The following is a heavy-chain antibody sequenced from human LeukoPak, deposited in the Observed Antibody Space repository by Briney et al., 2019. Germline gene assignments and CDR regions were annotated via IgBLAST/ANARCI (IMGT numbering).Heavy chain of an antibody. CDR2: IIPILGIA. CDR1: GGTFSSYA. CDR3: AGRTPAATGYYYYGMDV. D-gene: IGHD2-2*01. V-gene: IGHV1-69*10. Sequence: VKVSCKASGGTFSSYAISWVRQAPGQGLEWMGRIIPILGIANYAQKFQGRVTITADKSTSTAYMELSSLRSEDTAVYYCAGRTPAATGYYYYGMDVWGQGTTVTVSS. J-gene: IGHJ6*02.